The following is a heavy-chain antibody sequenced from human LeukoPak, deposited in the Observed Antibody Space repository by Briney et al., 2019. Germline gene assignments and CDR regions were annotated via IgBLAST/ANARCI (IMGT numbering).Heavy chain of an antibody. CDR3: ATDVLNGYFEN. CDR1: GFTFSNKW. D-gene: IGHD2-8*01. Sequence: GGSLRLSCVVWGFTFSNKWMSWISQTPGKGVEFLTDINQDGSQTNYADSVRGGFAISRDNEKNSLYLQMSNLRAEDTAVYYCATDVLNGYFENWGQGTLVTVSS. V-gene: IGHV3-7*01. J-gene: IGHJ1*01. CDR2: INQDGSQT.